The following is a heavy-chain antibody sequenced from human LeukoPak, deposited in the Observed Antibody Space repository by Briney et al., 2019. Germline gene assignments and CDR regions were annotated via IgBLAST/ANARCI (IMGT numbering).Heavy chain of an antibody. Sequence: GGSLRLSCEASGITFSSYDMSWVRQAPGKGLEWISAISDRGKTDYADSVKGRFTISRDNSKNTLYLQLSSLRAEDTDMYYCAKLPTIFGVADSFDIWGQGTFVTVSS. D-gene: IGHD3-3*01. CDR2: ISDRGKT. J-gene: IGHJ3*02. CDR1: GITFSSYD. CDR3: AKLPTIFGVADSFDI. V-gene: IGHV3-23*01.